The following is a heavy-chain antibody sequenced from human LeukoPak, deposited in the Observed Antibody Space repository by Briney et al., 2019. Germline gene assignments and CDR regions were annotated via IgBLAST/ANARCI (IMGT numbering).Heavy chain of an antibody. CDR3: AREGGPYRPLDY. J-gene: IGHJ4*02. V-gene: IGHV4-4*02. Sequence: SGTLSLTCGVSGGSISTTNWWTWVRQPPGEGLEWIGEVHLSGRTHYNPSLESRVTMSVDMSENHISLRLTSVTAADTAVFYCAREGGPYRPLDYSGQGTLVTVSS. CDR1: GGSISTTNW. CDR2: VHLSGRT.